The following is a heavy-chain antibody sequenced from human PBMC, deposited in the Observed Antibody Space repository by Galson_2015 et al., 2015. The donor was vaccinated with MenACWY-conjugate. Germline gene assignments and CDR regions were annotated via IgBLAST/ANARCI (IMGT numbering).Heavy chain of an antibody. D-gene: IGHD1-26*01. CDR1: GFIFNTYW. V-gene: IGHV3-74*01. Sequence: SLRLSCAASGFIFNTYWMHWGRQAPGKGLVWVSRINPGGRSTTYADAVKDRFTISRDNAKNTLYLQMNSLRPEDTAVFYCAKSRGAAFYFDSWGQGTLVTVSS. CDR3: AKSRGAAFYFDS. J-gene: IGHJ4*02. CDR2: INPGGRST.